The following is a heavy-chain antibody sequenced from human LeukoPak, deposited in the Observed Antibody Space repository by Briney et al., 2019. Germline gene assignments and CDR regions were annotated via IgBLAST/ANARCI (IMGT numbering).Heavy chain of an antibody. J-gene: IGHJ3*02. Sequence: SETLSLTCAGYGGSFSGYYWSWIRQPPGKGLEWIGEINHSGSTNYNPSLKSRVTISVDTSKNQFSLKLSSVTAADTAVYYCARGLGRITIFGVAPVAFDIWGQGTMVTVSS. D-gene: IGHD3-3*01. CDR1: GGSFSGYY. CDR2: INHSGST. CDR3: ARGLGRITIFGVAPVAFDI. V-gene: IGHV4-34*01.